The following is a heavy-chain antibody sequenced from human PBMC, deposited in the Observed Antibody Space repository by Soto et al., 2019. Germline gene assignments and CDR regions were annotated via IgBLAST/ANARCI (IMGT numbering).Heavy chain of an antibody. CDR2: MNPKSGNT. V-gene: IGHV1-8*01. D-gene: IGHD3-9*01. CDR1: GYTFTSYD. CDR3: ARVRYYDILTGHNWFDP. J-gene: IGHJ5*02. Sequence: QVQLVQSGAEVTKPGASVKVSCKASGYTFTSYDITWVRQATGQGLEWMGWMNPKSGNTAYAQKFQGRLTMTRNTSISTAYTEVSRLRSEDTAAYYCARVRYYDILTGHNWFDPWGQGTLVTVSS.